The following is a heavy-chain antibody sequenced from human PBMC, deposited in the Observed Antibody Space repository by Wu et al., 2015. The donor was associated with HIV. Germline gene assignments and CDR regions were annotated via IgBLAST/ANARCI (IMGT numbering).Heavy chain of an antibody. CDR2: ISDYERNI. CDR3: ARGRYSSNTGFFDF. D-gene: IGHD3-9*01. V-gene: IGHV1-18*01. CDR1: GYNFNGFG. J-gene: IGHJ4*02. Sequence: QVQRGAVVELEVKKSWASVKVSCKASGYNFNGFGIIWVRQAPGQGLEWMGWISDYERNIHYGQKFRGRLTLTADTVTSTAFMDLRNLRSDDTAIYFCARGRYSSNTGFFDFWGQGTLVTVSS.